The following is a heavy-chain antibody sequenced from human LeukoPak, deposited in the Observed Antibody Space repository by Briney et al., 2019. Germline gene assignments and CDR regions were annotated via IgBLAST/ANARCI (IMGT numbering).Heavy chain of an antibody. J-gene: IGHJ4*02. CDR1: GYTFTSYG. V-gene: IGHV1-18*01. Sequence: GASVKVSFKASGYTFTSYGISWVRQAPGQGLEWMGWISAYNGNKNYAQKLQGRVTMTTDKSTSTAYMELRSLRSDDTAVYYCAIIAAAGRQLFDYWGQGTLVSVSS. D-gene: IGHD6-13*01. CDR2: ISAYNGNK. CDR3: AIIAAAGRQLFDY.